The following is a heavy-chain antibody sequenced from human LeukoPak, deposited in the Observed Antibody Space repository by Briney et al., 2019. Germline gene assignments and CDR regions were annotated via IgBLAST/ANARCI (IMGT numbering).Heavy chain of an antibody. Sequence: GGTLRLSCAASGLTFSSYSMHWVRQAPGKGLEWVAVISYDGSNKYYADSVKGRFTISRDNSKNTLYLQMNSLRAEDTAVYYCARVTAAAAFDYWGQGTLVTVSS. V-gene: IGHV3-30*04. D-gene: IGHD6-13*01. CDR3: ARVTAAAAFDY. CDR2: ISYDGSNK. CDR1: GLTFSSYS. J-gene: IGHJ4*02.